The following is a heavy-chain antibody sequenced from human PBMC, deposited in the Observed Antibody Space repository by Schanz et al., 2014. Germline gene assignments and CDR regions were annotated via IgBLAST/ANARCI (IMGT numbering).Heavy chain of an antibody. CDR1: GFTFSSYA. CDR2: ISYGTSYI. CDR3: AKDAPYPFDL. Sequence: EVQLLESGGGLVQPGGSLRLSCAASGFTFSSYAMSWVRQAPGKGLEWVSAISYGTSYIYYAESVKGRFTISRDNAKNSLYLQMNGLRAEDTAIYYCAKDAPYPFDLWVRGTLITVSS. J-gene: IGHJ2*01. V-gene: IGHV3-23*01.